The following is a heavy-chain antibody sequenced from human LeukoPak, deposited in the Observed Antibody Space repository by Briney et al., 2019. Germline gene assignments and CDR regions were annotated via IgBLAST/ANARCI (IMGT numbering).Heavy chain of an antibody. J-gene: IGHJ5*02. CDR3: ARDQELPGWFDP. V-gene: IGHV4-59*12. Sequence: PSETLSLTCTVSGGSISSYYWSWIRQPPGKGLEWIGYIYYSGSTNYNPSLKSRVTISVDTSKNQFSLKLSSVTAADTAVYYCARDQELPGWFDPWGQGTLVTVSS. CDR2: IYYSGST. D-gene: IGHD1-26*01. CDR1: GGSISSYY.